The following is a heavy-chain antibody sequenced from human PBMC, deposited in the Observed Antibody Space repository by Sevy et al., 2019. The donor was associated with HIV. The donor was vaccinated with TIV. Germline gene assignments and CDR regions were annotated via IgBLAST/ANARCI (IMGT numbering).Heavy chain of an antibody. J-gene: IGHJ4*02. V-gene: IGHV3-9*01. D-gene: IGHD1-26*01. Sequence: GGSLRLSCAASGFTCDDYAMHWVRQTPGKGLEWVSGISWNSGSIGYADSVKGRFTISRDNAKNSLYLQMNSLRAEDTALYYCAKGEWELIDYWGQGTLVTVSS. CDR2: ISWNSGSI. CDR3: AKGEWELIDY. CDR1: GFTCDDYA.